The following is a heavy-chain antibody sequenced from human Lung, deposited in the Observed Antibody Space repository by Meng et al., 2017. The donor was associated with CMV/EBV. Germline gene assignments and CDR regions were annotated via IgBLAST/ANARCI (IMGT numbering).Heavy chain of an antibody. J-gene: IGHJ4*02. CDR1: TSSITNNYY. CDR3: ARGVENSNYYPFFCDF. CDR2: VHHSGSP. V-gene: IGHV4-38-2*02. D-gene: IGHD2/OR15-2a*01. Sequence: GSLRLXCTVSTSSITNNYYWGWIRRPPGKGLEWIGSVHHSGSPYYNPSLKSRVTMFVDASKKQFSLNLSSVTAADTAVYYCARGVENSNYYPFFCDFWGQGTXV.